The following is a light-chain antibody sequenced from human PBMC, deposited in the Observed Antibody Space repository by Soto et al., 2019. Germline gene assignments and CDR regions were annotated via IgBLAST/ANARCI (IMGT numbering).Light chain of an antibody. CDR3: QQRKSWPLT. V-gene: IGKV3-11*01. CDR1: QSVSSY. Sequence: EIVLTQSRATLSLFPGERATLSFRASQSVSSYLAWYQQKPGQTPRLLIYAAANRATGIPARFSGSGSGTDLTLTISSLQSEDFAVYYCQQRKSWPLTFGGATKVEIK. J-gene: IGKJ4*01. CDR2: AAA.